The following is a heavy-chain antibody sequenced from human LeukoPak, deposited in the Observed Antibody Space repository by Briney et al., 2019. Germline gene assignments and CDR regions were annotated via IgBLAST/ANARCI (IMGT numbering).Heavy chain of an antibody. J-gene: IGHJ4*02. CDR2: ISSSSSYI. D-gene: IGHD1-26*01. Sequence: GGSLRLSCAASGFTFSSYSMNWVRQAPGKGLEWVSSISSSSSYIYYADSVKGRFTISRDNAKNSLYLQMNSLRAEDTAVYYCAREEYSGSYYFDYWGQGTLVAVSS. CDR1: GFTFSSYS. CDR3: AREEYSGSYYFDY. V-gene: IGHV3-21*01.